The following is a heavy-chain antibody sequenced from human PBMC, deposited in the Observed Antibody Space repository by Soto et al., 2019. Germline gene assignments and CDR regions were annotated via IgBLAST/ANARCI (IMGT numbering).Heavy chain of an antibody. CDR1: GGTFSSYA. CDR2: IIPIFGTA. D-gene: IGHD2-21*02. J-gene: IGHJ4*02. Sequence: ASVKVSCKASGGTFSSYAISWVRQAPGQGLEWMGGIIPIFGTANYAQKFQGRVTITADESTSTAYMELSSLRSEDTAVYYCARSPTTYCGGDCYLPAYFDYWGQGTLVTVSS. CDR3: ARSPTTYCGGDCYLPAYFDY. V-gene: IGHV1-69*13.